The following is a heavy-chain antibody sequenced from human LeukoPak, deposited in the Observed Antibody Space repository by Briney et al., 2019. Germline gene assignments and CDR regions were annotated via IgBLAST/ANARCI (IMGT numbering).Heavy chain of an antibody. D-gene: IGHD3-22*01. Sequence: GGSLRLSCAASGFTFSNYWMTWVRQAPGKGLEWVGRIKSKTDGGTTDYAAPVKGRFTISRDDSKNTLYLQMNSLKTEDTAVYYCTTVDYYDSSGYYHYWGQGTLVTVSS. CDR2: IKSKTDGGTT. J-gene: IGHJ4*02. V-gene: IGHV3-15*01. CDR3: TTVDYYDSSGYYHY. CDR1: GFTFSNYW.